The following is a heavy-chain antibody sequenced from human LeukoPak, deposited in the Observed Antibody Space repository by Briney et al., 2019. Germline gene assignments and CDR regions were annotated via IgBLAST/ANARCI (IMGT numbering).Heavy chain of an antibody. CDR1: GGSVGSAGYY. Sequence: SETLSLTCTVSGGSVGSAGYYWSWIRQPPGGGLEWIGYIYYIRNTNYNPSLKSRVTMSLDPSKNQFPLKPNSVTAADTAVYYCARTQSQSGSYRYYFGYWGQGTLVTVSS. J-gene: IGHJ4*02. D-gene: IGHD1-26*01. V-gene: IGHV4-61*08. CDR2: IYYIRNT. CDR3: ARTQSQSGSYRYYFGY.